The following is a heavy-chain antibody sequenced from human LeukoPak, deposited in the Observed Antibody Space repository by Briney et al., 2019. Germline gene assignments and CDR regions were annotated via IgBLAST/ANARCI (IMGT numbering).Heavy chain of an antibody. D-gene: IGHD3-22*01. J-gene: IGHJ4*02. CDR2: ISYDGSNK. Sequence: HGGSLRLSCAASGFTFDDYGMSWVRQAPGKGLEWVAVISYDGSNKYYADSVKGRFTISRDNSKNTLYLQMNSLRAEDTAVYYCARDWAKYDSSGNYWGQGTLVTVSS. CDR3: ARDWAKYDSSGNY. CDR1: GFTFDDYG. V-gene: IGHV3-30*03.